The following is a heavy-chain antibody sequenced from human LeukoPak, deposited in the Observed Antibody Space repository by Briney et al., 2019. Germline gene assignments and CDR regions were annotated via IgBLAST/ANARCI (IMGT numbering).Heavy chain of an antibody. D-gene: IGHD2-21*01. CDR2: ITGSGGST. J-gene: IGHJ4*02. CDR3: AKGLTY. V-gene: IGHV3-23*01. CDR1: GFTLSSYT. Sequence: GGSLKLPCAASGFTLSSYTYTMSWVRQAPGKGLEWVTGITGSGGSTYYAVSVKGRFTISRDNSKNTLYLQMNSLTVEDTAIYYCAKGLTYGGQGTLVTVSS.